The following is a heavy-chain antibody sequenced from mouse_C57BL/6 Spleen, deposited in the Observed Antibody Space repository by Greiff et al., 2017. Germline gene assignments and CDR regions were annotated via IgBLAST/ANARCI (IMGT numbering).Heavy chain of an antibody. Sequence: QVQLQQPGAELVKPGASVKLSCKASGYTFTSYWMHWVKQRPGQGLEWIGMIHPNSGSTNYNEKYKSKATLTVDKSSSTAYMQLSSLTSEDSAVYYCARCGNYGGFAYWGQGTLVTVSA. CDR2: IHPNSGST. V-gene: IGHV1-64*01. J-gene: IGHJ3*01. CDR1: GYTFTSYW. D-gene: IGHD2-1*01. CDR3: ARCGNYGGFAY.